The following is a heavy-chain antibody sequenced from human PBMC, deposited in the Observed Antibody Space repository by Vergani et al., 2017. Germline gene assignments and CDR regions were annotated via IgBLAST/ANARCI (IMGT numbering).Heavy chain of an antibody. Sequence: VRLVESGGGLVQPGGSLRLSCAASGFSFSDHYMTWIRQAPGKGLEWVSYISNSGNTIEYADSVKGRFSISRDNAKSSLFLQMDSLRAEDTAVYYCAREHRDYNNYPGTFDIWGQGSMVTVSS. V-gene: IGHV3-11*01. CDR3: AREHRDYNNYPGTFDI. CDR2: ISNSGNTI. CDR1: GFSFSDHY. D-gene: IGHD5-24*01. J-gene: IGHJ3*02.